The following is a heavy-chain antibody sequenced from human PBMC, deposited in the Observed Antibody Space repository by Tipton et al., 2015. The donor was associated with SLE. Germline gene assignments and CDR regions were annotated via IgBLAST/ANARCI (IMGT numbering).Heavy chain of an antibody. CDR2: IDPIGFST. CDR3: ARANCPGGRCSLYYDY. D-gene: IGHD2-8*02. Sequence: QLVQSGAEVKRPGASVKLSCKTSGYTFTNYYMHWVRQAPGQGPEWMGVIDPIGFSTRYAQNFQGRVTMTGDTSTGTLYMELSSLRSDDTAVYYCARANCPGGRCSLYYDYWGQGALVTVSS. V-gene: IGHV1-46*01. CDR1: GYTFTNYY. J-gene: IGHJ4*02.